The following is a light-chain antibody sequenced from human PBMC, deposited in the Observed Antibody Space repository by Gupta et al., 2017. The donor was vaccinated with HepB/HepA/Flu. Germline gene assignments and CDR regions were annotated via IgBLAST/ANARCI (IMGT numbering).Light chain of an antibody. CDR1: QSLLHSNGYNY. CDR2: LGS. V-gene: IGKV2-28*01. Sequence: DIVMNQSPRSLPVTPGEPASISCRSSQSLLHSNGYNYLDWYLQKPGQSPQLLIYLGSNRASGVPDRFSGSGSGTDFTLKISRVEAEDVGVYYCMQALQTPPYTFGPGTKVDIK. J-gene: IGKJ3*01. CDR3: MQALQTPPYT.